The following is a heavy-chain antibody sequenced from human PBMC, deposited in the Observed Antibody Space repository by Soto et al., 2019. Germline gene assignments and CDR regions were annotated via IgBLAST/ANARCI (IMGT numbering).Heavy chain of an antibody. CDR2: IYHTGST. D-gene: IGHD3-10*01. J-gene: IGHJ5*01. CDR3: ARDNTGSLDS. Sequence: SETLSLTCVVSGGSFNNGGYSWSWIRQSPGKGLEWIGFIYHTGSTHYTPSLESRVTISVDRSKNEMYLRLRSVTAADTAVYYCARDNTGSLDSWGQGTLVTVSS. CDR1: GGSFNNGGYS. V-gene: IGHV4-30-2*06.